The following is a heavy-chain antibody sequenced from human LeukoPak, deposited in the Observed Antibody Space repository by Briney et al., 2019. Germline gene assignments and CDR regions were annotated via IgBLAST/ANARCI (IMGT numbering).Heavy chain of an antibody. CDR2: IYYSGST. CDR3: ARDDIVVVPAAIRGTYWFGP. CDR1: GGSISSSSYY. D-gene: IGHD2-2*02. Sequence: SETLSLTCTVSGGSISSSSYYWGWIRQPPGKGLEWIGSIYYSGSTYYNPSLKSRVTISVDTSKNQFSLKLSSVTAADTAVYYCARDDIVVVPAAIRGTYWFGPWGQGTLVTVSS. J-gene: IGHJ5*02. V-gene: IGHV4-39*07.